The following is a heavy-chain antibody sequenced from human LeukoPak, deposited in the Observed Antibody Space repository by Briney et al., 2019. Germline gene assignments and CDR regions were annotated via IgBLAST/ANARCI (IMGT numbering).Heavy chain of an antibody. Sequence: PGGSLRLSCAASGSTFSSYDMRWVRQAPGKGLEWVAVISYDGSNRDYVDSVKGRFTISRDNSKNTLYLQMNSLRAEDTAVYYCARGPNSGYGMWGQGTLVTVSS. J-gene: IGHJ4*02. CDR3: ARGPNSGYGM. CDR1: GSTFSSYD. CDR2: ISYDGSNR. D-gene: IGHD5-12*01. V-gene: IGHV3-30*03.